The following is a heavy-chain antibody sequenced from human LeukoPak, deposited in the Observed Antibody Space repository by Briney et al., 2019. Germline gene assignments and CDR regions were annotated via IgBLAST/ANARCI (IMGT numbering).Heavy chain of an antibody. D-gene: IGHD3-10*01. CDR3: AGNYGPYYFDY. V-gene: IGHV3-23*01. Sequence: PGGSLRLSCAASGFTFSSYSMSWVRQTPGKGLEWVSSLSGSGGSTYYADSAQGRFTISRDNSKNTLYLQMNSLRAEDTAVYYCAGNYGPYYFDYWGQGTLVTVSS. CDR1: GFTFSSYS. CDR2: LSGSGGST. J-gene: IGHJ4*02.